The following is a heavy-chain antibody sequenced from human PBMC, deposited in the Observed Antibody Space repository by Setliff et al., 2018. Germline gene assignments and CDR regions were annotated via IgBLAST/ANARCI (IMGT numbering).Heavy chain of an antibody. D-gene: IGHD6-13*01. CDR1: GYAFASHY. V-gene: IGHV1-46*01. CDR3: ARAGLASAGRKGIFDH. J-gene: IGHJ4*02. CDR2: IHPGGGSS. Sequence: ASVKVSCKASGYAFASHYMHWVRQAPGQGLEWMGLIHPGGGSSSPAEKFEGRVTMTRDTSTSTVHMELSSLRSDDTAIYFCARAGLASAGRKGIFDHWGQGTLVTV.